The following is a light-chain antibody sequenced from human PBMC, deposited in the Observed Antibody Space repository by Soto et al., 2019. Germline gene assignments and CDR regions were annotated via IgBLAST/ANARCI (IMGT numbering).Light chain of an antibody. CDR2: AAS. Sequence: DIQMTQSPSSLSASVGNRVSITCRASQGIDNYLAWYQQKPGKVPKVLIYAASTLQPGVPSRFSGSGSGTDFTLTINSLQPDDIATYYCQNSDSDPITSGQGTRLEI. CDR1: QGIDNY. CDR3: QNSDSDPIT. V-gene: IGKV1-27*01. J-gene: IGKJ5*01.